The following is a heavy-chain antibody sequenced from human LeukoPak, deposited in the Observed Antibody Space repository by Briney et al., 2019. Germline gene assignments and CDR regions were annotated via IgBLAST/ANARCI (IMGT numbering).Heavy chain of an antibody. D-gene: IGHD3-3*01. J-gene: IGHJ3*02. CDR2: IYYSGST. CDR3: ASADSEWGPLDAFDI. V-gene: IGHV4-61*01. Sequence: SETLSLTCTVSGGSISSGRYFWGWIRQPPGKGLEWIGYIYYSGSTNYNPSLKSRVTISVDTSKNQFSLKLSSVTAADTAVYYCASADSEWGPLDAFDIWGQGTMVTVSS. CDR1: GGSISSGRYF.